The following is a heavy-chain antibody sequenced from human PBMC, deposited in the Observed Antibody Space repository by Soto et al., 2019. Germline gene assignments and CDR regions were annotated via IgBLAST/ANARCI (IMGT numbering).Heavy chain of an antibody. CDR2: IIPIFGTA. CDR1: GGTFSSYA. J-gene: IGHJ5*02. D-gene: IGHD3-10*01. V-gene: IGHV1-69*01. Sequence: QVQLVQSGAEVKKPGSSVKVSCKASGGTFSSYAISWVRQAPGQGLEWMGGIIPIFGTANYAQKFQGRVTITADESTSTAYMELSSLRSADTAVYYCARALTMVRGVIYGAFDPWGQGTLVTVSS. CDR3: ARALTMVRGVIYGAFDP.